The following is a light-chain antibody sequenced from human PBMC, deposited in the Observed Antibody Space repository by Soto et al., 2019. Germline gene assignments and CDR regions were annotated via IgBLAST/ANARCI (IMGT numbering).Light chain of an antibody. V-gene: IGKV3-20*01. CDR2: ATS. Sequence: EIVLTQSPGTLSLSPGERATLSCRASQTVSNTYLAWYQQKPGQAPRLLIYATSNRAPGIPDRFSGSGSGTDFAITISRLEPEDFAVYYCQQYGRSPPMYTFGQGTKLEIK. CDR1: QTVSNTY. CDR3: QQYGRSPPMYT. J-gene: IGKJ2*01.